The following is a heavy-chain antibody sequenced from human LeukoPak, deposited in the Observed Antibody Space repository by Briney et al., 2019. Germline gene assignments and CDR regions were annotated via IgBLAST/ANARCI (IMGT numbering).Heavy chain of an antibody. D-gene: IGHD3-10*01. J-gene: IGHJ4*02. CDR2: IYYSGST. CDR1: GVSISSSSYY. V-gene: IGHV4-39*07. Sequence: SETLSLTCTVSGVSISSSSYYWGWIRQPPGKGLEWIGSIYYSGSTYYNPSLKSRVTISVDTSKNQFSLKLSSVTAADTAVYYCARDEEFSGSYPYWGQGTLVTVSS. CDR3: ARDEEFSGSYPY.